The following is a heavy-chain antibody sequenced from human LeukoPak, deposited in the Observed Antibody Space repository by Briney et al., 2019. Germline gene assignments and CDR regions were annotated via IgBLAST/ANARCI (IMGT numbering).Heavy chain of an antibody. CDR2: IKQDESEE. J-gene: IGHJ4*02. CDR1: GFTFSSYA. CDR3: ARRIVTYYYGSGLDY. V-gene: IGHV3-7*01. D-gene: IGHD3-10*01. Sequence: PGGSLRLSCAASGFTFSSYAMSWVRQAPGKGLEWVANIKQDESEEYYVDSVKGRFTISRDNAKNSLYLQMNSVRAEDTAVYFCARRIVTYYYGSGLDYWGQGTLVTVSS.